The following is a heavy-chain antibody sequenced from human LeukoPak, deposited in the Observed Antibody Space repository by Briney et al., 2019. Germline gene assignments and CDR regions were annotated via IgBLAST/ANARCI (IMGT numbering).Heavy chain of an antibody. D-gene: IGHD2-2*01. CDR2: INHSGST. J-gene: IGHJ4*02. V-gene: IGHV4-34*01. CDR1: GGSFSGYY. Sequence: SETLSLTCAVYGGSFSGYYWSWIRQPPGKGLEWIGEINHSGSTNYNPSLKSRVTISVDTSKNQFSLKLSSVTAADTAVYYCSRMRVPAAKGPFDYWVQGTLVTVSS. CDR3: SRMRVPAAKGPFDY.